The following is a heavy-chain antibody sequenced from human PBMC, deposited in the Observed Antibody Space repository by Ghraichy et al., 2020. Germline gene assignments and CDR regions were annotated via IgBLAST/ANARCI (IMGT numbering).Heavy chain of an antibody. CDR2: INTSGGST. CDR1: GFTFSTYA. J-gene: IGHJ4*02. CDR3: AKVPPRTYYYDSSGLGWFDY. D-gene: IGHD3-22*01. Sequence: SCAASGFTFSTYAMSWVRQAPGKGLEWVSTINTSGGSTYYADSVKGRFTISRDNSKNTLYLQMNGLRAEDTAIYYCAKVPPRTYYYDSSGLGWFDYWGQGTLVTVSS. V-gene: IGHV3-23*01.